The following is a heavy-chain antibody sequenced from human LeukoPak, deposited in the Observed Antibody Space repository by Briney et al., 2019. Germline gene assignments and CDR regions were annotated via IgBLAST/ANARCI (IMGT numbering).Heavy chain of an antibody. D-gene: IGHD4-17*01. CDR3: STVPPYGDYRDY. J-gene: IGHJ4*02. V-gene: IGHV3-15*01. CDR2: IKSKTDGGTT. Sequence: PGGSLRLSCAASGFTFSNAWMSWVRQAPGKGLEWVGRIKSKTDGGTTDYAAPVKGRFTISRDDSKNTLYLQMNSLKTEDTAVYYCSTVPPYGDYRDYWGQGTLVTVSS. CDR1: GFTFSNAW.